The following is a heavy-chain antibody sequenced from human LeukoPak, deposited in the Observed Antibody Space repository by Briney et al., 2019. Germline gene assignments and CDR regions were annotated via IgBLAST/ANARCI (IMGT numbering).Heavy chain of an antibody. CDR2: ISYDGSNK. J-gene: IGHJ6*02. CDR1: GFTFSSYA. CDR3: ARADGYCSSTSCYEGYYYYYGMDV. D-gene: IGHD2-2*01. V-gene: IGHV3-30*04. Sequence: GGSLRLSCAASGFTFSSYAMHWVRQAPGKGLEWVAVISYDGSNKYYVDSVKGRFTISRDNSKNTLYLQMNSLRAEDTAVYYCARADGYCSSTSCYEGYYYYYGMDVWGQGTTVTVSS.